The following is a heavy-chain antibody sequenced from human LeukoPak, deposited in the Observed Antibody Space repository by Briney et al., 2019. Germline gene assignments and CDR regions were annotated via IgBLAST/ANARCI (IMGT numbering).Heavy chain of an antibody. CDR2: ISSSGSTI. Sequence: GGSLRLSCAASKFTFSNYEMNWVRQAPGKGLEWVSYISSSGSTIYYADSVKGRFTVSRDNAKNSLYLQMNSLKTEDTAVYYCIREHYYDSSGPAGIDYWGQGTLVTVSS. CDR1: KFTFSNYE. J-gene: IGHJ4*02. CDR3: IREHYYDSSGPAGIDY. D-gene: IGHD3-22*01. V-gene: IGHV3-48*03.